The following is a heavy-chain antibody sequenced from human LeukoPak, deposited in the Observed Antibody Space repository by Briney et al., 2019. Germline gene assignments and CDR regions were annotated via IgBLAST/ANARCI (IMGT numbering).Heavy chain of an antibody. CDR2: ISSGSITI. CDR3: ARLSGSRDS. Sequence: GGSLRLSCAASGFTFSAYSMNWVRQAPGKGLEWISYISSGSITIYYADSVKGRFTISRDNAKNSLYLQMNSLRAEDTAVYYCARLSGSRDSWGQGTLVTVSS. D-gene: IGHD5-12*01. CDR1: GFTFSAYS. J-gene: IGHJ4*02. V-gene: IGHV3-48*01.